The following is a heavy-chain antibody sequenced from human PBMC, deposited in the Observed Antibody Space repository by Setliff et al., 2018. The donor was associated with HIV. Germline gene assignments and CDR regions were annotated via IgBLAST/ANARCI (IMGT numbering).Heavy chain of an antibody. Sequence: SETLSLTCTVSGGSMNENHWSWIRQSPGKGLEWIAYIHTSGSTYFNPSFVSRVTISIDSSENQFSLKLNSVTAADTAVYHCARGDTYYHDRSGYVKSALDAFDIWGRGTMVTVSS. CDR2: IHTSGST. J-gene: IGHJ3*02. CDR3: ARGDTYYHDRSGYVKSALDAFDI. CDR1: GGSMNENH. V-gene: IGHV4-4*08. D-gene: IGHD3-22*01.